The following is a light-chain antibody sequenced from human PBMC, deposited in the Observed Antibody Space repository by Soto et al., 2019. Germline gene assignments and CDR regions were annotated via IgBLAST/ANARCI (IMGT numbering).Light chain of an antibody. CDR2: GVS. V-gene: IGLV2-14*01. Sequence: QSVLTQPASVSGSPGQSITISCTGTSSDVGDYNYVSWYQQHPGKAPKLIIYGVSNPPSGISNRFSGSKSGNTASLTISGLQAEDEADYYCSSYTSTNTLVFGGGTKLTVL. CDR1: SSDVGDYNY. J-gene: IGLJ2*01. CDR3: SSYTSTNTLV.